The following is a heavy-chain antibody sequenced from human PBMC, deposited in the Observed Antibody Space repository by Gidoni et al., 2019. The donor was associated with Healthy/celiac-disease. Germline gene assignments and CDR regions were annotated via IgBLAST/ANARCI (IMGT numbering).Heavy chain of an antibody. CDR2: ISSSGSTI. CDR1: GFTFSSYE. D-gene: IGHD3-22*01. Sequence: EVQLVESGGGLVQPGGSLRLSCAASGFTFSSYEMNWVRQAPGKGLEWVSYISSSGSTIYYADSVKGRFTISRDNAKNSLYLQMNSLRAEDTAVYYCASGTPPGYYYDSSGYRWGQGTLVTVSS. CDR3: ASGTPPGYYYDSSGYR. J-gene: IGHJ4*02. V-gene: IGHV3-48*03.